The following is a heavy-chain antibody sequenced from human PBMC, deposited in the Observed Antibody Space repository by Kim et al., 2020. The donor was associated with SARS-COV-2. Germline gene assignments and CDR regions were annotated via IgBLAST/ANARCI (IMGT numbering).Heavy chain of an antibody. V-gene: IGHV3-30-3*01. CDR2: ISYDGSNK. D-gene: IGHD1-26*01. CDR3: ARVRSGSYLGVFDY. Sequence: GGSLRLSCAASVFTFSSYAMHWVRQAPGKGLEWVAVISYDGSNKYYADSVKGRFTISRDNSKNTLYLQMNSLRAEDTAVYYCARVRSGSYLGVFDYWGQG. CDR1: VFTFSSYA. J-gene: IGHJ4*02.